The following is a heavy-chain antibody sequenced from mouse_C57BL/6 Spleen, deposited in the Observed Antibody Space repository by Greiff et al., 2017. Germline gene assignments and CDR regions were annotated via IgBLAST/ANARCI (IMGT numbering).Heavy chain of an antibody. J-gene: IGHJ2*01. CDR3: ARSDYYGSGRYFDY. D-gene: IGHD1-1*01. CDR1: GYTFTSYW. Sequence: VQLQQPGAELVKPGASVKLSCKASGYTFTSYWMQWVKQRPGQGLEWIGEIDPSDSYPNYNQKFKGKATLTVDTSSSTAYMQLSSLTSEDSAVYYCARSDYYGSGRYFDYWGQGTTLTVSS. CDR2: IDPSDSYP. V-gene: IGHV1-50*01.